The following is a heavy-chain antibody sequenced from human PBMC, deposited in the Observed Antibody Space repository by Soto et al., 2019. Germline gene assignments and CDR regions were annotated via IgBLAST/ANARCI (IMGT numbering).Heavy chain of an antibody. V-gene: IGHV1-46*01. J-gene: IGHJ1*01. CDR1: GYTFTSYY. Sequence: ASVKVSCKASGYTFTSYYMHWVRQAPGQGLEWMGIINPSGGSTSYAQKFQGRVTMTRDTSTSTVYMELSSLRSEDTAVYYCAKDYGDYPFQHWGQGTLVTVSS. CDR3: AKDYGDYPFQH. CDR2: INPSGGST. D-gene: IGHD4-17*01.